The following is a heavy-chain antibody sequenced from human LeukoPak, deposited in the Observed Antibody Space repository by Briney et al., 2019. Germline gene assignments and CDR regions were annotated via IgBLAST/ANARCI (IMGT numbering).Heavy chain of an antibody. J-gene: IGHJ4*02. D-gene: IGHD6-13*01. Sequence: ASVKVSCKASGYTFTSYDFNWVRQATGQGLEWMGWMNPNSGNTGYAQKFQGRVTMTRDTATSTAYMELSSLSSEDTAVYYCARESHSSSWYEVRYFDYWGQGTLVTVSS. CDR1: GYTFTSYD. CDR3: ARESHSSSWYEVRYFDY. V-gene: IGHV1-8*01. CDR2: MNPNSGNT.